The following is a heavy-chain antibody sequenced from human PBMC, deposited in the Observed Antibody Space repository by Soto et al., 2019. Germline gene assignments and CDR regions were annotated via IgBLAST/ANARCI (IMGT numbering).Heavy chain of an antibody. D-gene: IGHD3-9*01. CDR3: AREVVITGFYFFDS. Sequence: SETLSLTCTVSNDSLSNYYWSWIRQPPGKGLEWIGYIHNSGNTNYNPSLKSRVTISVETSKNQLSLKLTSVTAADTAVYYCAREVVITGFYFFDSWGQGTLVTVSS. CDR1: NDSLSNYY. CDR2: IHNSGNT. V-gene: IGHV4-59*01. J-gene: IGHJ4*02.